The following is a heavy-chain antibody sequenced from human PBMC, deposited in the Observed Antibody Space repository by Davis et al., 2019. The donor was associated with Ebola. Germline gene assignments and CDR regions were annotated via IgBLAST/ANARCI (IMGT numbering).Heavy chain of an antibody. Sequence: GESLKISCVTSGFTFTSYSFTCIRPTPGKGLEWIAHINTRGDARVYADSVRGRFTISRDDAANSLSLQMASLKHEDTAVYYCVRDYLFAFDSWGQGTPVTVSS. CDR3: VRDYLFAFDS. CDR1: GFTFTSYS. V-gene: IGHV3-48*02. CDR2: INTRGDAR. J-gene: IGHJ4*02. D-gene: IGHD3-10*02.